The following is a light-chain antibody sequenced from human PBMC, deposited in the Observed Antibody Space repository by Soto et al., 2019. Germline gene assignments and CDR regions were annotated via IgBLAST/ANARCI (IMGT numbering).Light chain of an antibody. J-gene: IGKJ4*01. CDR3: QQRSNWPTT. Sequence: EIVLTQSPATLSLSPGERATLSCRASQSVGNYFAWYQQKPGQAPRLLIYDASNRATGIPARFSGSGSGTDFTLTISSLEPEDLAVDYCQQRSNWPTTFGGGTKVEIK. CDR1: QSVGNY. V-gene: IGKV3-11*01. CDR2: DAS.